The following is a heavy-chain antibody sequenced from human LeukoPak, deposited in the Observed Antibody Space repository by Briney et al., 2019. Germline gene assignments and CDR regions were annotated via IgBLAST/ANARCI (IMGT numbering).Heavy chain of an antibody. D-gene: IGHD3-9*01. J-gene: IGHJ4*02. V-gene: IGHV3-66*01. CDR1: GFTVSSNY. CDR2: IYSGGST. CDR3: ARDRYYDILTGYYSSN. Sequence: GGSLRLSCAASGFTVSSNYMSWVRQAPGKGLEWVSFIYSGGSTYYADSVKGRFTISRDNSKNTLYLQMNSLRAEDTAVYYCARDRYYDILTGYYSSNWGQGTLVTVSS.